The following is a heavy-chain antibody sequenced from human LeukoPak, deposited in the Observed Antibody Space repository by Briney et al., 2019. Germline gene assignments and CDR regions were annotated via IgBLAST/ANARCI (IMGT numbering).Heavy chain of an antibody. CDR1: GYTFTSYD. D-gene: IGHD2-15*01. Sequence: ASVKVSCKASGYTFTSYDINWVRQATGQGLEWMGWMNPNSGNTGYAQKFQGRVTMTRNTSISTAYMELSSLRSEDTAVYYCARDAGRYCSGGSCYPSLYYYYGMDVWGQGTTVTVSS. V-gene: IGHV1-8*01. J-gene: IGHJ6*02. CDR2: MNPNSGNT. CDR3: ARDAGRYCSGGSCYPSLYYYYGMDV.